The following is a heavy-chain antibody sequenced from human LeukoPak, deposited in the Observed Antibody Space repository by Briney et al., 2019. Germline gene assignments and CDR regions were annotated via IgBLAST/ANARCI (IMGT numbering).Heavy chain of an antibody. CDR1: GYTLTELS. V-gene: IGHV1-24*01. D-gene: IGHD6-19*01. J-gene: IGHJ4*02. CDR3: ARAAVAARLDY. Sequence: ASVKVSCKVSGYTLTELSMHWVRQAPGKGLEWMGGFDPEDGETIYAQKFQGRVTLTRDTSASTAYMELSSLKSDDMAVYYCARAAVAARLDYWGQGTLVTVSS. CDR2: FDPEDGET.